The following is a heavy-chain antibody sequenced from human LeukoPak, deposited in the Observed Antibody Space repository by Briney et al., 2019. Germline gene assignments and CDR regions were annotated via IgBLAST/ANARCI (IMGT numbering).Heavy chain of an antibody. CDR1: GYSFTSYW. CDR3: ARPRDGYINDSFDI. CDR2: IYPGDSDT. Sequence: RGESLKISCQGSGYSFTSYWIGWVRQMPGKGLEWMGIIYPGDSDTRYSPTFQGQVTISAEKSISTAYLQWSSLKASDTAMYYCARPRDGYINDSFDIWGQGTMVTVSS. D-gene: IGHD5-24*01. V-gene: IGHV5-51*01. J-gene: IGHJ3*02.